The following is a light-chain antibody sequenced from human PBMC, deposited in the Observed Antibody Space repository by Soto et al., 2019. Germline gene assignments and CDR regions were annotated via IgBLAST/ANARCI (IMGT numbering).Light chain of an antibody. CDR1: QSISSY. V-gene: IGKV1-39*01. CDR2: AAS. Sequence: DLQMTQSPSSLSASVGDRVTITCRASQSISSYLNWYQQKPEKAPKLLIYAASSLQSGVPSRFSGSGSGTDFTLTISSLQPEDFATYYCQQSYSTPRVTFGQGTRLEIK. CDR3: QQSYSTPRVT. J-gene: IGKJ5*01.